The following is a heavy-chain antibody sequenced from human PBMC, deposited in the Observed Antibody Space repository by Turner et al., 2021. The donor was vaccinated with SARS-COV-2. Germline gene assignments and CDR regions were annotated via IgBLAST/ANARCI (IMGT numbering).Heavy chain of an antibody. J-gene: IGHJ4*01. D-gene: IGHD3-3*01. CDR1: GFTFSSYG. CDR3: ARERRFGVVNPYYFDY. Sequence: QVQLVESGGGVVQPGRSLRLSGAASGFTFSSYGMHWVRQAPGKGLEWVAVIWYDGSNKYYADSVKGRFTISRDNSKNTLYLQMNSLRAEDTAVYYCARERRFGVVNPYYFDYWGQGTLVTVSS. CDR2: IWYDGSNK. V-gene: IGHV3-33*01.